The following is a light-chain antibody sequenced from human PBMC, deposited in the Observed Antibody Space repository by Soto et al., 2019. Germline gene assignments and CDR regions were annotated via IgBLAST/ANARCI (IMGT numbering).Light chain of an antibody. V-gene: IGKV3-20*01. CDR2: GAS. CDR1: QSVCSRC. CDR3: QHYGTTPWT. J-gene: IGKJ1*01. Sequence: ETGLTQSQGTLSLSPGERVTHACRASQSVCSRCLAWYQQKPGQSPRLLIYGASTRATGIPDRFSGSGSGSDFTLTISRLEPEDFAVYYCQHYGTTPWTFGQGTKVGIK.